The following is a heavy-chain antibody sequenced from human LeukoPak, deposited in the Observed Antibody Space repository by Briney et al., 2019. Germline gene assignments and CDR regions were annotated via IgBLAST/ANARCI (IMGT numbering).Heavy chain of an antibody. Sequence: TGGSLRLSCAASGFSFSTYNMNWVRQAPGKGLEWVSAISGSGGSTYYADSVKGRFTISRDNSKNTLYLQMNSLRAEDTAVYYCAKDKVAVAGTGSPYWGQGTLVTVSS. V-gene: IGHV3-23*01. D-gene: IGHD6-19*01. CDR3: AKDKVAVAGTGSPY. CDR1: GFSFSTYN. J-gene: IGHJ4*02. CDR2: ISGSGGST.